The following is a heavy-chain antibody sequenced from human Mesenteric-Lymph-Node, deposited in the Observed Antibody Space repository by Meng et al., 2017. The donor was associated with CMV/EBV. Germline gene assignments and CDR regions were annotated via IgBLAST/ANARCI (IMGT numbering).Heavy chain of an antibody. J-gene: IGHJ4*02. CDR1: YTFSDYA. CDR3: ARGGYYGSGMDYYFDY. Sequence: YTFSDYAMDWVRQTPGQRLEWLGRINAGRGNTDYSQRFQGRIIVTRDTSATTAYMELSSLRSEDTALYYCARGGYYGSGMDYYFDYWGQGTLVTVSS. CDR2: INAGRGNT. V-gene: IGHV1-3*01. D-gene: IGHD3-10*01.